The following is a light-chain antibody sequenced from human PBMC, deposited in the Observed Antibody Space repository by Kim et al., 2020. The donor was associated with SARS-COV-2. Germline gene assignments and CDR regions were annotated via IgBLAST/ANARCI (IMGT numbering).Light chain of an antibody. V-gene: IGLV1-44*01. CDR2: SHN. J-gene: IGLJ3*02. Sequence: GQRCTISCSGSSSSVGRQSVSWYQQLPGTAPNLLIHSHNRRPSGVPDRFSGSKSGTSASLAISGLQSEDEANYYCAAWDKRLSAWVFGGGTQLTVL. CDR1: SSSVGRQS. CDR3: AAWDKRLSAWV.